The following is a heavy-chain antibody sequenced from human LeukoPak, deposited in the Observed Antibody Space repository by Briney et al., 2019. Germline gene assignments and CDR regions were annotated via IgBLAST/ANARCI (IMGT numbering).Heavy chain of an antibody. CDR3: VSGGGRVPAAIVDYFDP. CDR1: GYTISSGYY. J-gene: IGHJ5*02. Sequence: SETLSLTCAVSGYTISSGYYWGWIRQPPGKGLEWIGSIYHSGSTYYNLSLKSRVTISADTSKNQFSLKLSSVTAADTAVYYCVSGGGRVPAAIVDYFDPWGQGTLVTVSS. D-gene: IGHD2-2*02. V-gene: IGHV4-38-2*01. CDR2: IYHSGST.